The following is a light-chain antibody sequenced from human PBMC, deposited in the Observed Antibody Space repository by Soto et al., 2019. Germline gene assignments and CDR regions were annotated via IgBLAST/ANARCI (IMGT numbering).Light chain of an antibody. CDR1: ISDVSGYNY. V-gene: IGLV2-11*01. CDR3: CSYAGSYTYV. J-gene: IGLJ1*01. CDR2: DVS. Sequence: QSVLTQPPSLSGSPGQSVTTSCTGTISDVSGYNYVSWYQQHPGKAPKLMIYDVSKRPSGVPDRFSGSKSGNTASLTISGLQAEDEADYYCCSYAGSYTYVFGTGTKVTVL.